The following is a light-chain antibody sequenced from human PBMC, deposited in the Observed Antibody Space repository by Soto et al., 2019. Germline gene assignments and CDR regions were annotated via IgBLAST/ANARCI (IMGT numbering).Light chain of an antibody. CDR1: QSVNNN. CDR2: GAS. J-gene: IGKJ4*02. CDR3: DPYNKWPLT. V-gene: IGKV3-15*01. Sequence: EIVMTQSPATLSVSPGERATLSCRASQSVNNNLAWYQQKPGQAPRLLIYGASARATGIPARFSGSVSGIEFTLTISGLQSEDFAVYYGDPYNKWPLTFGGGTKVEIK.